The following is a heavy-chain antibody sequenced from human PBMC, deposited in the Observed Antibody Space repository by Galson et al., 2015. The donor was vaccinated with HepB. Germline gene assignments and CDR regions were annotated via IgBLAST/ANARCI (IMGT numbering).Heavy chain of an antibody. CDR2: IYPGDSDT. Sequence: SGAEVKKPGESLKISCQCSGYSFSNSWIAWVRQMPGKGLECMGIIYPGDSDTRYSPSFQGQVTISADKSISTAFLQWRSLKASDTAMYYCARQQDQPRRGFDYWGQGTLVTVSS. J-gene: IGHJ4*02. V-gene: IGHV5-51*01. CDR1: GYSFSNSW. D-gene: IGHD2-2*01. CDR3: ARQQDQPRRGFDY.